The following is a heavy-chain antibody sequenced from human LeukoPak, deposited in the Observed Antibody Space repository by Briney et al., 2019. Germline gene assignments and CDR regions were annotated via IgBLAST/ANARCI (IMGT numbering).Heavy chain of an antibody. D-gene: IGHD3-3*01. V-gene: IGHV3-7*01. CDR3: ARDKGSSIRFLEWLLWGPFDY. CDR2: IKQDGSEK. Sequence: GGSLRLSCAASGFTFSSYWMSWVRQAPGKGLEWVASIKQDGSEKYYVDSVKGRFTISRDNAKNSLYLQMNSLRAEDTAVYYCARDKGSSIRFLEWLLWGPFDYWGQGTLVTVSS. CDR1: GFTFSSYW. J-gene: IGHJ4*02.